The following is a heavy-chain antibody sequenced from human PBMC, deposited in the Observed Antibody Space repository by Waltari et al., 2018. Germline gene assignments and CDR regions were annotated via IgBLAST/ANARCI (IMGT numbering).Heavy chain of an antibody. CDR1: GGSIRSSNW. D-gene: IGHD3-16*01. Sequence: QVQLQESGPGLMKPSETLSLTCVVSGGSIRSSNWWTWIRQTPGKGLEWIGYIIGSGSTNYNPSLKSRVTMSTDTSKNQFSLRLTSVTAADTAVYYCARAPPGMIPYDSWGQGVLVTVSS. CDR3: ARAPPGMIPYDS. CDR2: IIGSGST. V-gene: IGHV4-4*02. J-gene: IGHJ4*02.